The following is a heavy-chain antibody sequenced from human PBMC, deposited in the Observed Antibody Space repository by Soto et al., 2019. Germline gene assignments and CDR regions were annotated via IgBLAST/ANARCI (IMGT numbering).Heavy chain of an antibody. J-gene: IGHJ5*02. CDR2: IHYSGET. CDR1: GGSIISTFYY. D-gene: IGHD4-17*01. V-gene: IGHV4-39*01. Sequence: SETLSLTCTVSGGSIISTFYYWGWLRQPPGRGLEWIANIHYSGETHYSPSLKSRVAISVDTSKSQFSLTLDSVTSADTAVYYCARRPDFRDHGWFEPWGQGILVTVSS. CDR3: ARRPDFRDHGWFEP.